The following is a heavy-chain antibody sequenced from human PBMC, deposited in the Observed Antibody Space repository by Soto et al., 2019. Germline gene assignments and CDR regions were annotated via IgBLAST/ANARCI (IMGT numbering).Heavy chain of an antibody. D-gene: IGHD3-22*01. V-gene: IGHV1-69*02. CDR3: ARGFSYYYDSPGFDP. J-gene: IGHJ5*02. CDR2: IIPILGIA. Sequence: SVKVSCKASGGTFSSYTISWVRQAPGQGLEWMGRIIPILGIANHAQKFQGRVTITADKSTSTAYMELSSLRSEDTAVYYCARGFSYYYDSPGFDPWGQGTLVTVSS. CDR1: GGTFSSYT.